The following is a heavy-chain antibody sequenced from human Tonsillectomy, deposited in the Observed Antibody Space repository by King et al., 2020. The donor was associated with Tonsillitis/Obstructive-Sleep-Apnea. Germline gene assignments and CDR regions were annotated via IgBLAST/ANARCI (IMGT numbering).Heavy chain of an antibody. V-gene: IGHV4-34*01. D-gene: IGHD4-17*01. CDR1: GGSFSGYY. CDR3: ARVSTVTTLGAFDI. Sequence: VQLQQWGAGLLKPSETLSLTCAVYGGSFSGYYWSWIRQPPGKGLEWIREINHSGSTNYNPSLKSRVTISVDTPKNQFSLKLSSVTAADTAVYYCARVSTVTTLGAFDIWGQGTMVTVSS. J-gene: IGHJ3*02. CDR2: INHSGST.